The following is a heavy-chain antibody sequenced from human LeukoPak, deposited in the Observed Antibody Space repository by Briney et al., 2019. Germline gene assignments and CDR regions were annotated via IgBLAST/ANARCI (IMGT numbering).Heavy chain of an antibody. J-gene: IGHJ5*02. CDR3: ARGGIVGATRLNWFDP. D-gene: IGHD1-26*01. CDR1: GGSISSYY. Sequence: PSETLSLICTVSGGSISSYYWSWIRQPPGKGLEWIGYIYYSGSTNYNPSLKSRVTISVDTSKNQFSLKLSSVTAADTAVYYCARGGIVGATRLNWFDPWGQGTLVTVSS. V-gene: IGHV4-59*12. CDR2: IYYSGST.